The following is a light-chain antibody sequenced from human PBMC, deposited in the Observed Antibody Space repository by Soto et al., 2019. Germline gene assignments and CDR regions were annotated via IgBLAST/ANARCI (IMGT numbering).Light chain of an antibody. CDR2: GAS. J-gene: IGKJ2*01. CDR1: QSVGSN. Sequence: EIVMTQSPATLSVSTGERATVSCRASQSVGSNLAWYQQKPGQAPRLLIYGASTRATGIPARFTGSGSGTEFTLTISSLQSEDFALYYCQQYNNWPPYTFGQGTNLDIK. V-gene: IGKV3-15*01. CDR3: QQYNNWPPYT.